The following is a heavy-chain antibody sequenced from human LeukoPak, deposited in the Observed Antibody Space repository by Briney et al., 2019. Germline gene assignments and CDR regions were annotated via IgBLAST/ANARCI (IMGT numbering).Heavy chain of an antibody. CDR3: ARGGSPPEALGDTFDI. V-gene: IGHV3-74*01. D-gene: IGHD1-26*01. J-gene: IGHJ3*02. CDR2: IVSDGSGT. CDR1: GFTFSRYW. Sequence: PGGSLRLSCAASGFTFSRYWMHWVRQAPGQGLVWVSGIVSDGSGTRYADSVRGRCTISRDNGKNTVYLQMNSLRAEDTALYYCARGGSPPEALGDTFDIWGQGTMVTVSS.